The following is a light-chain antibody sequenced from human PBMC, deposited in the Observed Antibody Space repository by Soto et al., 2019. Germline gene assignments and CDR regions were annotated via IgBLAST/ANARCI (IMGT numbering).Light chain of an antibody. J-gene: IGKJ4*01. CDR2: DAA. CDR1: QGISSY. CDR3: QQLKKYPLT. Sequence: IQLTQSPSSLSASVGDRVTITCRASQGISSYLGWYQQKPGKAPKLLIYDAATLQSGVPSRFSGSGSWTDFTLTITSLQTEDFATYYCQQLKKYPLTFGGGTKVEIK. V-gene: IGKV1-9*01.